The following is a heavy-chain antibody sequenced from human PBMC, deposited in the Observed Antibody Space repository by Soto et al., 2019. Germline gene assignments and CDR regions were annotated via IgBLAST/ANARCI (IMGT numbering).Heavy chain of an antibody. CDR3: ARESWGDIVFDY. CDR1: GFTFSSFA. J-gene: IGHJ4*02. V-gene: IGHV3-30-3*01. D-gene: IGHD2-21*02. CDR2: ISYDGNNN. Sequence: QVQLVESGGGVVQPGRSLRLSCAASGFTFSSFAMHWIRQAPGKGLEWVAVISYDGNNNYYADSVKGRFTISRDNSKNTLYVHMNSLRAEDTALYYCARESWGDIVFDYWGQGTPVTVSS.